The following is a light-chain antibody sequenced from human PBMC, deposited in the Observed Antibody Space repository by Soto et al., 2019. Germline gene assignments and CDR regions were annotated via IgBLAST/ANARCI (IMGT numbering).Light chain of an antibody. CDR2: DTS. J-gene: IGLJ3*02. CDR1: TGAVTSGHY. V-gene: IGLV7-46*01. Sequence: VVTQEPSLTVSPGGTVTLTCGSSTGAVTSGHYPYWFQQKPGQAPRTLIYDTSNKHSWTPARFSGSLLGGKAALTLSGAQPEDEAEYYCLLSYSGARQVFGGGTKLTVL. CDR3: LLSYSGARQV.